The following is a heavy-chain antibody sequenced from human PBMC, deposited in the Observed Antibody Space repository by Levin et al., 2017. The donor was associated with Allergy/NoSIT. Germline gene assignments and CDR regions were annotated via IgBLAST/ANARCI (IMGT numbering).Heavy chain of an antibody. J-gene: IGHJ4*02. CDR2: IYPGDSDI. D-gene: IGHD1-26*01. CDR1: GYSFTNYW. CDR3: ARNGEGYNGGYSAY. V-gene: IGHV5-51*01. Sequence: GGSLRLSCKGSGYSFTNYWIGWVRQMPGKGLEWMGIIYPGDSDIRYSPSFQGQVTISADKSISTAYLQWRSLKASDTAMYYCARNGEGYNGGYSAYWGQGTLVTVSS.